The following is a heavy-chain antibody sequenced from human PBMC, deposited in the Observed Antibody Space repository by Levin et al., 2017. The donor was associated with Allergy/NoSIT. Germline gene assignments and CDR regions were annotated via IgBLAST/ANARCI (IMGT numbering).Heavy chain of an antibody. CDR3: VKGIPVVVNAVIFDY. D-gene: IGHD2-21*01. Sequence: GGSLRLSCAASGFTFSSFPMGWVRQAPGKGLEWVSTISGTGDNTYYANSVKGRFTISRDNSKNILYLQMNSLRAEDTAIYYCVKGIPVVVNAVIFDYWGQGTQVTVSS. CDR1: GFTFSSFP. J-gene: IGHJ4*02. CDR2: ISGTGDNT. V-gene: IGHV3-23*01.